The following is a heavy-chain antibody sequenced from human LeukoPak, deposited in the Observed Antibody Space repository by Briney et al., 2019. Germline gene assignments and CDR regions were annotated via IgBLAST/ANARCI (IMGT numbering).Heavy chain of an antibody. V-gene: IGHV4-30-4*08. CDR2: IYYSGST. D-gene: IGHD3-22*01. CDR3: ARVLDDSSGYGAHYYYYYYMDV. CDR1: GGSISSGDYY. J-gene: IGHJ6*03. Sequence: SETLSLTCTVSGGSISSGDYYWRWIRQPPGKGLEWIGYIYYSGSTYYHPSLKSRVTISVDTSKNQFSLKLTSVPAADTAVYYCARVLDDSSGYGAHYYYYYYMDVWGKGTTVTVSS.